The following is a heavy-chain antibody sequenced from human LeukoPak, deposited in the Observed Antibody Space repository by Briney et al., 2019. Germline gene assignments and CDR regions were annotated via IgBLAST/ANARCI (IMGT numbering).Heavy chain of an antibody. Sequence: ASVKVSCKASGGTFSSYAISWVRQAPGQGLEWMGGIIPIFGTANYAQKFQGRVTITADESTSTAYMELSSLTSEDTAVYYCARGIWSATRVDYYLDNWGQGTLVTVSS. J-gene: IGHJ4*02. CDR3: ARGIWSATRVDYYLDN. D-gene: IGHD5-24*01. V-gene: IGHV1-69*13. CDR2: IIPIFGTA. CDR1: GGTFSSYA.